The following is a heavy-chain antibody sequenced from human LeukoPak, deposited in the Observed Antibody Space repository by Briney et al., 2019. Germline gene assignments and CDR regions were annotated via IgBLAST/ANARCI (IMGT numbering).Heavy chain of an antibody. CDR3: ARAPDDCSGGSCYXVWVY. J-gene: IGHJ4*02. D-gene: IGHD2-15*01. V-gene: IGHV3-23*01. CDR2: ISGSGGST. CDR1: GFTFSSYA. Sequence: QSGGSLRLSCAASGFTFSSYAMSWVRQAPGKGLEWVSAISGSGGSTYYADSVKGRFTISRDNSKNTLYLQMNSLRAEDTAVYYCARAPDDCSGGSCYXVWVYWGQGTLVTVSS.